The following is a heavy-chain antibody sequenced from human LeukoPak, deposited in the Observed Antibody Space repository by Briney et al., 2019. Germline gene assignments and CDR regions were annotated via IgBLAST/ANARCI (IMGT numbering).Heavy chain of an antibody. D-gene: IGHD3-22*01. Sequence: SQTLSLTCTVSGGPISSGGYYWSWIRQHPGKGLEWIGYIYYSGSTYYNPSLKSRVTISVDTSKNQFSLKLSSVTAADTAVYYCGRVSRGRGFDYWGGGTLVTVCS. V-gene: IGHV4-31*03. CDR3: GRVSRGRGFDY. CDR2: IYYSGST. J-gene: IGHJ4*02. CDR1: GGPISSGGYY.